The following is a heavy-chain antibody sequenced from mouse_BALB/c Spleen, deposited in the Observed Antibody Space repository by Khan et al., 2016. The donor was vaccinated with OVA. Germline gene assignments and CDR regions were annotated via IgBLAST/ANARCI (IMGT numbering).Heavy chain of an antibody. J-gene: IGHJ3*01. D-gene: IGHD1-1*01. CDR3: ARHNYGPFAY. CDR2: ISSSGDYI. V-gene: IGHV5-9-3*01. Sequence: EVELVESGGDLVRPGGSLKLSCSASGFTFSTYAMSWVRQTPAKRLEWVATISSSGDYIYYPDSVKGRFTISRDTAKNTLYLQMSSLRSEDTAMYYCARHNYGPFAYWGQGTLVTVSA. CDR1: GFTFSTYA.